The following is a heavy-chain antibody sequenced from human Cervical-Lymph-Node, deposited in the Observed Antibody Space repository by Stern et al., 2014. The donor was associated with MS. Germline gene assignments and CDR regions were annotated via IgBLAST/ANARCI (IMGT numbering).Heavy chain of an antibody. CDR3: TPGIAVAGVTQFDY. V-gene: IGHV7-4-1*02. CDR2: INTNTGNP. D-gene: IGHD6-19*01. Sequence: VQLVESGSELKKPGASVKVSCKASGYTFTSYAMNWVRQAPGQGLEWMGWINTNTGNPTYAQGFTGRFVFSLDTSVSTAYLQISSLKAEDTAVYYCTPGIAVAGVTQFDYWGQGTLVTVSS. CDR1: GYTFTSYA. J-gene: IGHJ4*02.